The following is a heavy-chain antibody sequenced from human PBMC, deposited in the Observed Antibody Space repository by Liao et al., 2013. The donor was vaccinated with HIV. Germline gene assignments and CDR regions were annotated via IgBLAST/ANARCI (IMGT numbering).Heavy chain of an antibody. V-gene: IGHV4-59*01. CDR3: ARTYSGYVWGSYRQLDY. CDR1: GGSITSDY. CDR2: MSYSGST. D-gene: IGHD3-16*02. Sequence: QVQLQESGPGLLKPSETLSLTCTVSGGSITSDYWSWIRQPPGKGLEWIGHMSYSGSTDYNPSLKSRVTISVDTSKNQISLKLTSVTAADTAFYYCARTYSGYVWGSYRQLDYWGQGALVTVSS. J-gene: IGHJ4*02.